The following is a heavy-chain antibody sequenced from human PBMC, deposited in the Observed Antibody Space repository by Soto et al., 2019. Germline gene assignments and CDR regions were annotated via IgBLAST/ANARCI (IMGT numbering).Heavy chain of an antibody. V-gene: IGHV3-23*01. CDR1: GFTFSSYA. CDR3: AKCFGSSWPYYFDY. CDR2: IIVSGGGT. J-gene: IGHJ4*02. Sequence: EVQLLESGGGLVQPGGSLRPSCAASGFTFSSYALSWVRQAPGKGLEWVSAIIVSGGGTYYAASVKGRFTSSRDNSKNTLYLQMNSLRAEDTAVYYCAKCFGSSWPYYFDYWGQGTLVTVSS. D-gene: IGHD6-13*01.